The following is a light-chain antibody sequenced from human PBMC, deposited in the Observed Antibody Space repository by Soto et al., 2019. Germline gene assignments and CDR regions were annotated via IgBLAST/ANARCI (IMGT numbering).Light chain of an antibody. CDR1: SSDVGGFDH. CDR3: NSFTTTNTYV. J-gene: IGLJ1*01. Sequence: ALTRPASMSGAPGQSVTISCTRASSDVGGFDHVSWYQQHPGKVPRLLIYDVSSRPSGVSDRFSVSKSGNTASLTISGLQAEDEADYYCNSFTTTNTYVFGTGTKVTVL. CDR2: DVS. V-gene: IGLV2-14*03.